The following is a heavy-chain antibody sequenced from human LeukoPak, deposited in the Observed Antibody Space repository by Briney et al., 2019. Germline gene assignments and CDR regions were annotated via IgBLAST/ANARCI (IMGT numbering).Heavy chain of an antibody. Sequence: PSETLSLTCGVSGGSITSTNYWTWVRQPPGKGLEWIGEVNLQGSTNYNPSLMGRVAISVDTSKNQFSLKLSSVTAADTAVYFCASFHGAHTSFDYWGQGALVTVSS. CDR2: VNLQGST. CDR3: ASFHGAHTSFDY. J-gene: IGHJ4*02. CDR1: GGSITSTNY. V-gene: IGHV4-4*02.